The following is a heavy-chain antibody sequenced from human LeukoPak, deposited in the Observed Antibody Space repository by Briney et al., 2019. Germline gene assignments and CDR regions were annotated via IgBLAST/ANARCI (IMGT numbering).Heavy chain of an antibody. V-gene: IGHV4-34*01. CDR1: GGSFSGYY. CDR2: INHSGST. CDR3: ARERVRYFDWPRGGGAFDI. D-gene: IGHD3-9*01. Sequence: PSETLSLTCAVYGGSFSGYYWSWIRQPPGKGLEWIGEINHSGSTNYNPSLKSRVTISVDTSKNQFSLKLSSVTAADTAVYYCARERVRYFDWPRGGGAFDIWGQGTMVTVSS. J-gene: IGHJ3*02.